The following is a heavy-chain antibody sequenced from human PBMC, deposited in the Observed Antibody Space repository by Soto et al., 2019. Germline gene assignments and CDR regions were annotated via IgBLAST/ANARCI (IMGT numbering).Heavy chain of an antibody. CDR2: ISAYNGNT. J-gene: IGHJ6*02. Sequence: GASVKVSCKASGYTFTSYGISWVRQAPGQGLEWMGWISAYNGNTNYAQKLQGRVTMTTDTSTSTAYMELRSLRSDDTAVYYCAREGAARPDYYYYYGMDVWGQGTTVTVSS. CDR3: AREGAARPDYYYYYGMDV. D-gene: IGHD6-6*01. CDR1: GYTFTSYG. V-gene: IGHV1-18*01.